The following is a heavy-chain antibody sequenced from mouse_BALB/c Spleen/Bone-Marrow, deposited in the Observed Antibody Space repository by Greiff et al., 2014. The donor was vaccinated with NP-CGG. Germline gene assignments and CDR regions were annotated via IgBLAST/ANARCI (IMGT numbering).Heavy chain of an antibody. CDR1: GNAFTNYL. D-gene: IGHD2-14*01. Sequence: QVQLKQSGAELVRPGTSVKVSCKASGNAFTNYLIEWVKQRPGQGLEWIGMINPGSGGTNYNEKFKGKATLTADKSSSTAYMQLSSLTSDDSAVYFCATYYRYDRDYWGQGTTLTVSS. J-gene: IGHJ2*01. CDR2: INPGSGGT. V-gene: IGHV1-54*01. CDR3: ATYYRYDRDY.